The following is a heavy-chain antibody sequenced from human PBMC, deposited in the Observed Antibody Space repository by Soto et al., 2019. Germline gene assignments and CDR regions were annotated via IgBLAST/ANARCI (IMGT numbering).Heavy chain of an antibody. V-gene: IGHV3-9*01. D-gene: IGHD3-3*01. CDR3: AKDYDFWSGCFDY. Sequence: EVQLVESGGGLVQPGRSLRLSCAASGFTFDDYAMHWVRQAPRKGLEWVSGISWNSGTIGYADSVKGRFTISRDNAKNSLYLQMTSLSAEDTALYYCAKDYDFWSGCFDYWGQGTLVTVSS. J-gene: IGHJ4*02. CDR1: GFTFDDYA. CDR2: ISWNSGTI.